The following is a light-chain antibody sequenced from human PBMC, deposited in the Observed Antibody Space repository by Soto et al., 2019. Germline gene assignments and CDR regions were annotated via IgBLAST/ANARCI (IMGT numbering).Light chain of an antibody. V-gene: IGKV3-20*01. CDR2: GAS. Sequence: EIVMTQSPGTLSVSPGERATLSCRASQNVASKLAWYQQKRGQAPRLLIYGASTRATGIPDRFSGSGFGTDFTLTISRLEPEDFAVYYCQQYGSSPRTFGQGTKVDI. CDR1: QNVASK. J-gene: IGKJ1*01. CDR3: QQYGSSPRT.